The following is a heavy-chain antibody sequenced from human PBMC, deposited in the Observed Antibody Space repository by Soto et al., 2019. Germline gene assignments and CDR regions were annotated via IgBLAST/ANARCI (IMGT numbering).Heavy chain of an antibody. V-gene: IGHV4-34*01. CDR1: GGSFSGYY. CDR3: ARRNIAAAAYYFDY. Sequence: SETLSLTFAVYGGSFSGYYWSWIRQPPGKGLEWIGEINHSGSTNYNPSLKSRVTISVDTSKNQFSLKLSSVTAADTAVYYCARRNIAAAAYYFDYWGQGTLVTVSS. CDR2: INHSGST. J-gene: IGHJ4*02. D-gene: IGHD6-13*01.